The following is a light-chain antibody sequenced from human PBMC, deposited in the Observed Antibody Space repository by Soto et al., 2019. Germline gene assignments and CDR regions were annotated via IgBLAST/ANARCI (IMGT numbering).Light chain of an antibody. V-gene: IGKV1-39*01. Sequence: DIQMTQSPSSLSASVGDRVTITCRASQTISTYLNWYQQIPGKAPKLLIYGASNLQNGVPSRFSGSGSGTDFTLTISSLQPEDFATYYCQKSSSIPYTFVQGTKLEIK. CDR1: QTISTY. J-gene: IGKJ2*01. CDR3: QKSSSIPYT. CDR2: GAS.